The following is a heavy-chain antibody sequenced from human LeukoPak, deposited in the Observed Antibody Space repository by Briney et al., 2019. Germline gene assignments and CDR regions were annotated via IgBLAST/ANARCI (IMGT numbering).Heavy chain of an antibody. CDR1: GYTFTGYY. Sequence: ASVKVSCKASGYTFTGYYMHWVRQAPGQGLEWMGWINPNSGGTNYAQKFQGRVTMTRDTSISTAYMELSRLRSDDTAVYYCASSGGHYDFWSGYYRKNPFDYWGQGTLVTVSS. D-gene: IGHD3-3*01. CDR3: ASSGGHYDFWSGYYRKNPFDY. V-gene: IGHV1-2*02. J-gene: IGHJ4*02. CDR2: INPNSGGT.